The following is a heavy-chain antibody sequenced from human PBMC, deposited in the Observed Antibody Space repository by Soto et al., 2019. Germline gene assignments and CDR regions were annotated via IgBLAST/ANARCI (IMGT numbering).Heavy chain of an antibody. CDR1: GFTFSNAW. D-gene: IGHD3-3*01. CDR2: IKSKNDGGTT. V-gene: IGHV3-15*01. CDR3: TSSDFWSGSAFDI. J-gene: IGHJ3*02. Sequence: GGSLRLSCAASGFTFSNAWMSWVRQAPGKGLEWVGRIKSKNDGGTTDYAAPVKGRFTISRDDSKNTLYLQMNSLKTEDTAVYYCTSSDFWSGSAFDIWGQGTMVTVSS.